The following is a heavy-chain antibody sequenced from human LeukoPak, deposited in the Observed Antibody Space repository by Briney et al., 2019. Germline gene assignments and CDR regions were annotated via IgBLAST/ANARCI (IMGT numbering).Heavy chain of an antibody. CDR1: GFPFDTYP. D-gene: IGHD6-19*01. CDR3: ATMGEQWLLKDI. J-gene: IGHJ3*02. Sequence: PGGSPRLSCAASGFPFDTYPMNWVRQAPGKGLEWVASISSSNSFKNYADSVKGRFTISRDNAQNSLYLQMSSLRAEDTGLYYCATMGEQWLLKDIWGQGTMVIVSS. V-gene: IGHV3-21*01. CDR2: ISSSNSFK.